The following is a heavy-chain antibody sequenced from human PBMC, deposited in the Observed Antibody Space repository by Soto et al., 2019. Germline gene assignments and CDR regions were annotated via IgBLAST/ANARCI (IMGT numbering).Heavy chain of an antibody. Sequence: QVQLVESGGGVVQPGRSLRLSCAASGFTFSSYGMHWVRQAPGKGLEWVAVIWYDGSNKYYADSVKGRFTISRDNSKKTLYQQMNSLRAEDTALYYCARDRFSSSWYRPEYYSYYYGMDVWGQGTTVTVSS. D-gene: IGHD6-13*01. CDR2: IWYDGSNK. V-gene: IGHV3-33*01. CDR3: ARDRFSSSWYRPEYYSYYYGMDV. J-gene: IGHJ6*02. CDR1: GFTFSSYG.